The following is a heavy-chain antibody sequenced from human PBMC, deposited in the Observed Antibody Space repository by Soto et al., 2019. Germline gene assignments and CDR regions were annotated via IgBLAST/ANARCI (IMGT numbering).Heavy chain of an antibody. J-gene: IGHJ4*02. CDR3: ARHFLGFGELPTFDY. D-gene: IGHD3-10*01. V-gene: IGHV4-59*08. CDR2: IYYSGST. CDR1: GGSISSYY. Sequence: PSETLSLTCTVSGGSISSYYWSWIRQPPGKGLEWIGYIYYSGSTNYNPSLKSRVTISVDTSKNQFSLKLSSVTAADTAVHYCARHFLGFGELPTFDYWGQGTLVTVSS.